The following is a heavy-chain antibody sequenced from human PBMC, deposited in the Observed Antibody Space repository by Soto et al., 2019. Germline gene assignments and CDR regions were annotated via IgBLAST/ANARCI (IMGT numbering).Heavy chain of an antibody. CDR2: ISYDGSNK. V-gene: IGHV3-30-3*01. CDR1: GFTFSSYA. J-gene: IGHJ4*02. CDR3: ARRLGVDY. D-gene: IGHD4-17*01. Sequence: QVQLVESGGGVVQPGRSLRLSCAASGFTFSSYAMHWVRQAPGKGLEWVAVISYDGSNKYYADSVKGRFTISRDNSKNTLYLQMNSLRAEDTAVYSCARRLGVDYWGQGTLVTVSS.